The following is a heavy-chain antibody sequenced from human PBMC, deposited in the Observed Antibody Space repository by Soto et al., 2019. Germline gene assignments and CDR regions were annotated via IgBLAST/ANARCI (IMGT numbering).Heavy chain of an antibody. D-gene: IGHD6-19*01. CDR3: AGGERWLAKFDY. J-gene: IGHJ4*02. CDR1: GYTFTSYG. Sequence: QVQLVQSGGEVKKPGASVKVSCKASGYTFTSYGISWVRQAPGQGLEWVGWIGLYNDDTYYAEKLQGRLTLAKDTSTSTVHMELRSLTSDDTAVYYCAGGERWLAKFDYWGQGTLVTVSS. CDR2: IGLYNDDT. V-gene: IGHV1-18*01.